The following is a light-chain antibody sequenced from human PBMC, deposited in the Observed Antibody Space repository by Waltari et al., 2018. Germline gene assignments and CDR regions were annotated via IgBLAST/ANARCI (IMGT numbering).Light chain of an antibody. J-gene: IGKJ1*01. CDR3: QQSYSTPWT. Sequence: DIQTTQSPSPLPHSVADRVNITCRASQSISSYLNWYQQKPGKAPKLLIYAASSLQSGVPSRFSGSGSGTDFTLTISSLQPEDFATYYCQQSYSTPWTFGQGTKVEIK. CDR1: QSISSY. V-gene: IGKV1-39*01. CDR2: AAS.